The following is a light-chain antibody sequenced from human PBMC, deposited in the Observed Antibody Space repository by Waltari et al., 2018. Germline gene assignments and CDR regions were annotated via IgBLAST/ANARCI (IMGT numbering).Light chain of an antibody. CDR3: QQYGSSQFT. J-gene: IGKJ3*01. V-gene: IGKV3-20*01. CDR2: GAS. CDR1: QTVSSRY. Sequence: EIVLTQSPGTLSLSPGERATLSCRPSQTVSSRYLAWYQQKPGQAPRLLIYGASSRATGIPDRFSGSGSGTDFTLTISRLEPEDFAVYYCQQYGSSQFTFGPGTKVDIK.